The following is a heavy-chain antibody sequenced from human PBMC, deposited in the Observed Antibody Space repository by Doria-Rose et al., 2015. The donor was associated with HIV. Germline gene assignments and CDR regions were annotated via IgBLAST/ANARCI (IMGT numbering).Heavy chain of an antibody. D-gene: IGHD4-17*01. CDR1: RFTFSNYG. CDR3: ARDQSDYGDYVGYFDY. V-gene: IGHV3-33*01. J-gene: IGHJ4*02. Sequence: QVQLVESGGGVVQPGRSLRLSCAASRFTFSNYGMHWVRQAPGKGLEWVALIWYDGTNNYYANSVKGRFTISRDNSKNMLYLQMNSLRAEDTAVYYCARDQSDYGDYVGYFDYWGQGTLVTVSS. CDR2: IWYDGTNN.